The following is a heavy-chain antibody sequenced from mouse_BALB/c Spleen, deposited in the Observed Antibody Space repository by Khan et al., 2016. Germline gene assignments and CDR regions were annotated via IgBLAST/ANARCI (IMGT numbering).Heavy chain of an antibody. J-gene: IGHJ1*01. CDR3: ARCGYYGYFDV. CDR1: GFDFSGYW. Sequence: EVKLLESGGGLVQPGGSLKLSCAASGFDFSGYWMTWVRQAPGKGLEWIGEINPDSSTINYKPSLKDKFIISRDNAKNTLFLQMSKVRSEDTALYYCARCGYYGYFDVWGAGTTVTVSS. V-gene: IGHV4-1*02. CDR2: INPDSSTI. D-gene: IGHD2-2*01.